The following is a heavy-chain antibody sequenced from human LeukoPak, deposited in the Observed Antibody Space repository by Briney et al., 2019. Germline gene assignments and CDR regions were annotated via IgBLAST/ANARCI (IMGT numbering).Heavy chain of an antibody. CDR2: IGTAGDT. Sequence: GGSLRLSCAASGFTFSSYDMHWVRQATGKGLEWVSAIGTAGDTYYPGSVKGRFTISRENAKNSLYLQMNSLRAGDTAVYYCARGLYGDYGRDAFDIWGQGTMVTVSS. CDR3: ARGLYGDYGRDAFDI. V-gene: IGHV3-13*01. D-gene: IGHD4-17*01. CDR1: GFTFSSYD. J-gene: IGHJ3*02.